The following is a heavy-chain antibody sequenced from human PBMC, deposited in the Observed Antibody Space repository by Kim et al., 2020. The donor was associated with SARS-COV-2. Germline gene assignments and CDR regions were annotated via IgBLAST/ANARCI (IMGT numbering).Heavy chain of an antibody. CDR3: AKSTTVTTSAPFDY. CDR1: GFTFSSYA. CDR2: IGSGGGSA. D-gene: IGHD4-17*01. J-gene: IGHJ4*02. V-gene: IGHV3-23*01. Sequence: GGSLRLSCAASGFTFSSYAMSWVRQAPGKGLEWVSAIGSGGGSAYYADSVKGRFTISRDNPKNTLYLQMNSLRAEDTALYFCAKSTTVTTSAPFDYWGQGTLVTVSS.